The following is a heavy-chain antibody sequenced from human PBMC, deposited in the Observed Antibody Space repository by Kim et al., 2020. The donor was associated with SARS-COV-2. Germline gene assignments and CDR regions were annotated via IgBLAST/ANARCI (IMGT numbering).Heavy chain of an antibody. CDR1: GGSISSGGYY. D-gene: IGHD6-13*01. CDR3: ASPSSWYDDAFDI. CDR2: IYYSGST. Sequence: SETLSLTCTVSGGSISSGGYYWSWIRQHPGKGLEWIGYIYYSGSTYYNPSLKSRVTISVDTSKNQFSLKLSSVTAADTAVYYCASPSSWYDDAFDIWGQGTMVTVSS. V-gene: IGHV4-31*03. J-gene: IGHJ3*02.